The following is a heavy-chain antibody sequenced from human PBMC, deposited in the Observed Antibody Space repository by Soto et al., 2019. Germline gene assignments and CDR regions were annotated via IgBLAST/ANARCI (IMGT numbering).Heavy chain of an antibody. CDR3: ARDIGAYYHFWSRYYPGYYYYYGMDV. Sequence: ASVKVSGKASGYTFTSYYMHWVRQAPGQGLEWMGIINPSGGSTSYAQKFQGRVTMTRDTSTSTVYMELSSLRSDDTAVYYCARDIGAYYHFWSRYYPGYYYYYGMDVWGQGTTVTVSS. CDR1: GYTFTSYY. D-gene: IGHD3-3*01. V-gene: IGHV1-46*01. J-gene: IGHJ6*02. CDR2: INPSGGST.